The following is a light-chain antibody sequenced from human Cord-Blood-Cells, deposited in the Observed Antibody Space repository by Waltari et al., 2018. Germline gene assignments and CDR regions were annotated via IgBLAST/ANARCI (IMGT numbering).Light chain of an antibody. Sequence: DIVITQPPDSLAVSLGERATINCKSSQSVLYSSNNKNYLAWYQQKPGQPPKLLIYWASTRESGVPDRFSGSGSGTDFTLTISSLQAEDVAVYYCQQYDSTPLTFGGGTKVEIK. V-gene: IGKV4-1*01. J-gene: IGKJ4*01. CDR2: WAS. CDR3: QQYDSTPLT. CDR1: QSVLYSSNNKNY.